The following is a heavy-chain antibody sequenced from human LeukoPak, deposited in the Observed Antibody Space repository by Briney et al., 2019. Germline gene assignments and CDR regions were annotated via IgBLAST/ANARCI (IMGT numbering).Heavy chain of an antibody. J-gene: IGHJ4*02. V-gene: IGHV4-34*01. CDR2: INHSGST. D-gene: IGHD3-10*01. CDR3: ARGRTYYGSGSYYSG. CDR1: GGSFSGYY. Sequence: PSETLSLTCAVYGGSFSGYYWSWIRQPPGKGLEWIGDINHSGSTNYNPSLKSRVTISVDTSKNQFSLKLSSVTAADTAVYYCARGRTYYGSGSYYSGWGQGTLVTVSS.